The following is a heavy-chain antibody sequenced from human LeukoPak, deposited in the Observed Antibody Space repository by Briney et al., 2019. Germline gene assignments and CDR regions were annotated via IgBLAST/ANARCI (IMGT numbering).Heavy chain of an antibody. J-gene: IGHJ4*02. V-gene: IGHV4-31*03. Sequence: SQTLSLTCTVSGGSISSGGYYWSWIRQHPGKGLEWIGYIYYSGSTYYNPSLKSRATISVDTSKNQFSLKLSSVTAADTAVYYSARSGGDYGDYFVDYWGQGTLVTASS. D-gene: IGHD4-17*01. CDR1: GGSISSGGYY. CDR2: IYYSGST. CDR3: ARSGGDYGDYFVDY.